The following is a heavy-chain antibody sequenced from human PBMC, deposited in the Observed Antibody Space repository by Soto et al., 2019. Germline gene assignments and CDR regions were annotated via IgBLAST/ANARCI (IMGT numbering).Heavy chain of an antibody. V-gene: IGHV1-69*13. CDR1: GGTFSSYA. D-gene: IGHD3-3*01. J-gene: IGHJ4*02. CDR2: IIPIFGTA. CDR3: ANGDFWSGYSSYYFDY. Sequence: SVKVSCKASGGTFSSYAISWVRQAPGQGLEWMGGIIPIFGTANYAQEFQGRVTITADESTSTAYMELSSLRSEDTAVYYCANGDFWSGYSSYYFDYWGQGTLVTVSS.